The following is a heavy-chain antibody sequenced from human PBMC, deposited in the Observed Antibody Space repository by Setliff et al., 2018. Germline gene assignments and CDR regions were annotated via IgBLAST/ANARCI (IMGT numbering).Heavy chain of an antibody. J-gene: IGHJ5*02. Sequence: GASVKVSCKASGYSFTDYYMHWVRQVPGRGLVWMGWINPKSGGTRYAQKFQGRVTMTRDTSISTAYMELSSLRSDDTAVYYCARDGISWPMWFDPWGQGTLVTVSS. CDR2: INPKSGGT. V-gene: IGHV1-2*02. CDR3: ARDGISWPMWFDP. D-gene: IGHD2-2*01. CDR1: GYSFTDYY.